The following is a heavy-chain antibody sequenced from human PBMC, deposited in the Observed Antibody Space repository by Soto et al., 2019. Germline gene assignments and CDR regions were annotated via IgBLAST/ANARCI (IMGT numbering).Heavy chain of an antibody. V-gene: IGHV3-23*01. CDR3: AKDRRAGGNYGFYSDF. Sequence: GGSLRLSCAASGFTFSSYGMTWVRQAPGKGLEWVSFSSATGSGRYYADSVKGRFTISRDNSKNTLYLQMSSLRAGDTAVYYCAKDRRAGGNYGFYSDFWGQGALVTVSS. CDR1: GFTFSSYG. CDR2: SSATGSGR. D-gene: IGHD1-7*01. J-gene: IGHJ4*02.